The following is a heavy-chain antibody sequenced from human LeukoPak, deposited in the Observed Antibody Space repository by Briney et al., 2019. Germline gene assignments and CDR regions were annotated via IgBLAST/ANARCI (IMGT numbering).Heavy chain of an antibody. CDR3: AKVRSRGIAVAGSIYFDY. CDR2: ISWNSGSI. J-gene: IGHJ4*02. V-gene: IGHV3-20*04. Sequence: GGSLRLSCAASGFTFDDYGMSWVRQAPGKGLEWVSGISWNSGSIGYADSVKGRFTISRDNAKNSLYLQMNSLRAEDTALYYCAKVRSRGIAVAGSIYFDYWGQGTLVTVSS. CDR1: GFTFDDYG. D-gene: IGHD6-19*01.